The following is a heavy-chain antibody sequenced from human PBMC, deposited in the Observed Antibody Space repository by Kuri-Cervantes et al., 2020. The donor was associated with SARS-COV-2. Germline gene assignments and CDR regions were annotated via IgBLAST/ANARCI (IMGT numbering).Heavy chain of an antibody. CDR2: INPNSGGT. CDR1: GYTFTGYY. Sequence: ASVKVSCKASGYTFTGYYMHWVRQAPGQGLEWMGWINPNSGGTNYAQKFQGRVTITRDTSASTAYMELGSLRSEDTAVYYCARIKAGYCTTTICYEQNNWFDPWGQGTLVTVSS. J-gene: IGHJ5*02. D-gene: IGHD2-8*01. CDR3: ARIKAGYCTTTICYEQNNWFDP. V-gene: IGHV1-2*02.